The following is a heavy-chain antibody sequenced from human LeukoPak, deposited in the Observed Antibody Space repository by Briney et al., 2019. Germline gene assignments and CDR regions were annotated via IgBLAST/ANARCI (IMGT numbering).Heavy chain of an antibody. Sequence: GGSLRLSCAASGFSFSAYSINWVRQAPGKGLEWVSSITGSTNYIYYADSVKGRFTISRDNAKNSLYLQMNSLRAEDTAVYYCARVGYCSSSTCRNYFDYWGQGTLVTVSS. J-gene: IGHJ4*02. D-gene: IGHD2-2*01. CDR1: GFSFSAYS. V-gene: IGHV3-21*01. CDR3: ARVGYCSSSTCRNYFDY. CDR2: ITGSTNYI.